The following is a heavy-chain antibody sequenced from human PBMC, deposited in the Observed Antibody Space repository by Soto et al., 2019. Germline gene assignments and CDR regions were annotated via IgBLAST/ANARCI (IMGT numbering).Heavy chain of an antibody. Sequence: SVKVSCKASGGTFSSYAISWVRQAPGQGLEWMGGIIPIFGTANYAQKFQGRVTITADESTSTAYMELNSLRAEDTAVYYCVRGSGEQWLLPDRWGQGTLVTVSS. CDR2: IIPIFGTA. CDR3: VRGSGEQWLLPDR. J-gene: IGHJ5*02. CDR1: GGTFSSYA. D-gene: IGHD6-19*01. V-gene: IGHV1-69*13.